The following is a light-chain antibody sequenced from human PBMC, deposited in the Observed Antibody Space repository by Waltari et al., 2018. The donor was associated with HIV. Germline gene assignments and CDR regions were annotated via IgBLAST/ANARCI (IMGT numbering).Light chain of an antibody. V-gene: IGLV6-57*01. Sequence: NFMLTQPHSVSESPGTTVTISCTRSSGSVASNYVQWYQQRPGSSPTTVIYEDNQRPSGVPDRFSGSIDSSSNSASLTISGLKTEDEADYYCQSYDSRNHVVFGGGTKLTVL. J-gene: IGLJ2*01. CDR2: EDN. CDR3: QSYDSRNHVV. CDR1: SGSVASNY.